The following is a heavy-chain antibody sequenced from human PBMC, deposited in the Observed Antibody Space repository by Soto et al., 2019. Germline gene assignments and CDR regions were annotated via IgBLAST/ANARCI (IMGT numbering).Heavy chain of an antibody. J-gene: IGHJ4*02. CDR1: GYGFKGYW. Sequence: GESLKISCKGSGYGFKGYWIGWVRQMPGKGPEWMGIIFPRDSDTRYSPSFQGRVTISADESISAAFLQWNSLKASDSAIYYCVRGDVGDTFWGAFYFDLWGQGTQVTVSS. V-gene: IGHV5-51*01. CDR2: IFPRDSDT. D-gene: IGHD3-16*01. CDR3: VRGDVGDTFWGAFYFDL.